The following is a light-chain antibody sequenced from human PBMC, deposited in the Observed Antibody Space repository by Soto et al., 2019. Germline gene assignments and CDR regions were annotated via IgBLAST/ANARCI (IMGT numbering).Light chain of an antibody. V-gene: IGKV3-15*01. CDR1: QNVSTN. CDR2: GAS. J-gene: IGKJ1*01. CDR3: HQATSGLRT. Sequence: IVMTQSTVTLSMSPGDRATLSCRASQNVSTNVAWYQQKPGQATRLLIYGASIRATGVPARFSGSWSGTEFTLPIDSLQSEDFAVFYCHQATSGLRTFGRGTRVEV.